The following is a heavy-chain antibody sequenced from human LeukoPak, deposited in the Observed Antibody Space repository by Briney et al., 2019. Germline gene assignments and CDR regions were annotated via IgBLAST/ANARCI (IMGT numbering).Heavy chain of an antibody. D-gene: IGHD3-22*01. CDR1: GGSFSGYY. CDR3: ARGWGYSSGYYYVH. V-gene: IGHV4-34*01. J-gene: IGHJ4*02. CDR2: INHSGST. Sequence: SETLSLTCAVYGGSFSGYYWSWIRQPPGKGLEWIGEINHSGSTNYNPSLKSRVTISVDTSKNQFSLKLGSVTAADTAVYYCARGWGYSSGYYYVHWGQGTLVTVSS.